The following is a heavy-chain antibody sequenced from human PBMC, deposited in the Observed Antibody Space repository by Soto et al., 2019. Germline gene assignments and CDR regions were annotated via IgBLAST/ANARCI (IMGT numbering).Heavy chain of an antibody. V-gene: IGHV4-34*01. CDR1: GGSFSGYY. J-gene: IGHJ4*02. D-gene: IGHD6-19*01. CDR2: INHSGST. Sequence: SETLSLTCAVYGGSFSGYYWSWIRQPPGKGLEWIGEINHSGSTNYNPSLKSRVTISVDTSKNQFSLKLSSVTAADTAVYYCARGTVAGTPNYWGQGTLVTVSS. CDR3: ARGTVAGTPNY.